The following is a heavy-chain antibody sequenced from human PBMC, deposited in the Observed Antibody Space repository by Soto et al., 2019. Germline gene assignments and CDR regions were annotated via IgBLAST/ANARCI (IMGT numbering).Heavy chain of an antibody. CDR3: ARGPGWLRLFRFDP. CDR2: INHSGST. CDR1: GGSFSGYY. Sequence: SETLSLTCAVYGGSFSGYYWSWIRQPPGKGLEWIGEINHSGSTNYNPSLKSRVTISVDTSKNQFSLKLSSVTAADTAVYYCARGPGWLRLFRFDPWGQGTLVTVSS. J-gene: IGHJ5*02. D-gene: IGHD5-12*01. V-gene: IGHV4-34*01.